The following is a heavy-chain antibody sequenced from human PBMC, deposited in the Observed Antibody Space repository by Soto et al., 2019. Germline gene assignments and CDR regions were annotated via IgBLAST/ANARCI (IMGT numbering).Heavy chain of an antibody. J-gene: IGHJ4*02. D-gene: IGHD2-15*01. CDR2: INPSGGST. CDR1: GYTFTSYY. V-gene: IGHV1-46*01. Sequence: ASVKVSCKASGYTFTSYYMHWLRQAPGQGLEWMGIINPSGGSTSYAQKFQGRVTMTRDTSTSTVYMELSSLRSEDTAVYYCARVGCSGGSCYAVDYWGQGTLVTVSS. CDR3: ARVGCSGGSCYAVDY.